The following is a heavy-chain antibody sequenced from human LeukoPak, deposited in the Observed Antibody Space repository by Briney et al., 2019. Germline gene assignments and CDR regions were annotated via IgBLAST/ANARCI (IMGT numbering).Heavy chain of an antibody. CDR2: INQSGST. V-gene: IGHV4-34*01. CDR1: GGSFSGYY. D-gene: IGHD3-3*01. CDR3: ARGIAAAYFGVVRKSYYFDY. Sequence: AETLSLTCAVYGGSFSGYYWSWIRQPPGKGLEWIGEINQSGSTNYNPSLKSRVTISVATAKNQFSLRLSSVTAADTAVYYCARGIAAAYFGVVRKSYYFDYWGQGTLVTVSS. J-gene: IGHJ4*02.